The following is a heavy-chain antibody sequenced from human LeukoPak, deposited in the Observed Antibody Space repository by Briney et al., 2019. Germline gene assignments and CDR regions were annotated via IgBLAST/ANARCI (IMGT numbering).Heavy chain of an antibody. J-gene: IGHJ5*02. CDR3: ARASYGYGNNWFDP. D-gene: IGHD5-18*01. V-gene: IGHV3-64*01. CDR1: GFTFSSYA. CDR2: ISSNGGST. Sequence: GGSLRLSCAASGFTFSSYAMHWVRQAPGKGLEYVSAISSNGGSTYYANSVKGRFTISRDDSKNTVYLQMGSLRAEDMAVYYCARASYGYGNNWFDPWGQGTLVTVSS.